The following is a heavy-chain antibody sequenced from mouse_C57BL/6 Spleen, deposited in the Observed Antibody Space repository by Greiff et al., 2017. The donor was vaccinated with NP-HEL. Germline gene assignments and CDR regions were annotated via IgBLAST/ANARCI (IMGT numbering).Heavy chain of an antibody. D-gene: IGHD1-1*01. V-gene: IGHV14-4*01. CDR3: TPFITTVVTDY. CDR1: GFNIKDDY. CDR2: IDPENGDT. Sequence: VQLQQSGAELVRPGASVKLSCTASGFNIKDDYMHWVKQRPEQGLEWIGCIDPENGDTEYASKFQGKATITADTSSNTAYLQLSSLTSEDTAVYYCTPFITTVVTDYWGQGTTLTVSS. J-gene: IGHJ2*01.